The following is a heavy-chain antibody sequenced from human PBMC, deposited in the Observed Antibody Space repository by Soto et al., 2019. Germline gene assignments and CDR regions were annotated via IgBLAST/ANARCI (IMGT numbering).Heavy chain of an antibody. J-gene: IGHJ4*02. CDR1: GFTFSSYA. V-gene: IGHV3-30-3*01. D-gene: IGHD4-17*01. CDR3: ARTTTVTTPPDY. CDR2: ISYDGSNK. Sequence: QVQLVESGGGVVQPGRSLRLSCAASGFTFSSYAMHWVRQAPGKGLEWVAVISYDGSNKYYADSVKGRFTISRDNSKNTLYLQMNSLRAEDTAVYYGARTTTVTTPPDYCGQGTLVTVSS.